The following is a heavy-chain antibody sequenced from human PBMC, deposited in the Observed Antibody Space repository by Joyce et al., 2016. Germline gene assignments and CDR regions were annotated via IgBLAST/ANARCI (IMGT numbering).Heavy chain of an antibody. D-gene: IGHD3-16*01. Sequence: EVQLVESGGAMVQPGGSLRLSCAASGFTFDDYTMHWVRQPPGKGLEWISVIHWDGGRTYYADSLKGRFTISRDNSKNSLYLQMNSLKIEDTAFYYCVKDLGTYASIGPDYWGQGTLVTVSS. CDR1: GFTFDDYT. CDR2: IHWDGGRT. CDR3: VKDLGTYASIGPDY. V-gene: IGHV3-43*01. J-gene: IGHJ4*02.